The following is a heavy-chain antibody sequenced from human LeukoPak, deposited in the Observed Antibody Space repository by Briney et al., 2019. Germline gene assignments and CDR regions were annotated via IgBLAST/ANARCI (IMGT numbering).Heavy chain of an antibody. V-gene: IGHV4-59*03. D-gene: IGHD3-22*01. CDR2: VSYSGST. CDR3: VTWKPYDRSHPHHVINY. CDR1: GGSISGYY. J-gene: IGHJ4*01. Sequence: SETLSLTCTVSGGSISGYYWSWIRQPPGKGLEWIGYVSYSGSTNYNPSLKSRVTMSVDTSKNQVSLKLRSVTTADTAAHYCVTWKPYDRSHPHHVINYSGQGTLVTVSS.